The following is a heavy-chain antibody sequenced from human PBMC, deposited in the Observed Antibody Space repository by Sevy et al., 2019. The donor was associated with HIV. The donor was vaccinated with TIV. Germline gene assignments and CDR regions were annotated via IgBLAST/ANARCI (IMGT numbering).Heavy chain of an antibody. Sequence: ASVKVSCKASGGTFSSYAISWVRQAPGQGLEWMGGIIPIFGTANYAQKFQGRVTITADDSTSTAYMEPSSLRSEDTAVYYCARDDGSSPGDYWGQGTLVTVSS. D-gene: IGHD6-6*01. CDR1: GGTFSSYA. CDR3: ARDDGSSPGDY. CDR2: IIPIFGTA. J-gene: IGHJ4*02. V-gene: IGHV1-69*13.